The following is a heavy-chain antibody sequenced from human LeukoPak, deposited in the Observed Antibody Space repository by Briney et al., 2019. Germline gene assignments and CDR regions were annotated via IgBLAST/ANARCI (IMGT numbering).Heavy chain of an antibody. Sequence: SETLSLTCSVSGGSVSSYYWTWIRQPPGKGLEWIGYIYYTGSTNYNPSLKGRVTISLDTSKNQFSLKLSSVTAADTAVYYCTRAQYGYAFDYWGQGALVTVSS. CDR1: GGSVSSYY. V-gene: IGHV4-59*02. D-gene: IGHD5-12*01. CDR3: TRAQYGYAFDY. J-gene: IGHJ4*02. CDR2: IYYTGST.